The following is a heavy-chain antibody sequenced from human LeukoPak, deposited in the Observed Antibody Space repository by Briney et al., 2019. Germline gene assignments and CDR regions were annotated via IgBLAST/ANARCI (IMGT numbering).Heavy chain of an antibody. V-gene: IGHV1-3*01. CDR2: INAGNGNT. J-gene: IGHJ4*02. CDR3: ARDLTVTTFYFDY. Sequence: GASVKVSCKASGYTFTSYAMHWVRQAPGQRLEWMGWINAGNGNTKYSQKFQGRVTITRDTSASTAYMELSSLRSEDTAVYYCARDLTVTTFYFDYWGQGTLVTVSS. CDR1: GYTFTSYA. D-gene: IGHD4-17*01.